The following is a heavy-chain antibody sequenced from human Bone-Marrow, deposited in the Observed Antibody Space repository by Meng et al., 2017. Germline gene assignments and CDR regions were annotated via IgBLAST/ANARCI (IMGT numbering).Heavy chain of an antibody. CDR1: GYTFTSYA. CDR3: ARGLYDFWSGLTFNY. Sequence: ASVKVSCKASGYTFTSYAMHWVRQAPGQRLEWMGWINAGNGNTKYSQKFQGRVTITRDTSASTAYRELSSLRSEDTAVYYCARGLYDFWSGLTFNYWGQGTLVTVSS. D-gene: IGHD3-3*01. V-gene: IGHV1-3*01. J-gene: IGHJ4*02. CDR2: INAGNGNT.